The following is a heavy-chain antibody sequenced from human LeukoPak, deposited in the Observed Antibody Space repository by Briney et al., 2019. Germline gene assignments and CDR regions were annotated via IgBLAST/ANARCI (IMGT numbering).Heavy chain of an antibody. CDR2: IHHNGDIT. CDR1: GFTLFRHV. CDR3: ARDMSGTYSFDY. Sequence: GGSLRLSCSASGFTLFRHVMHWVRQAPGKPLEYVSFIHHNGDITSYADSVRGRFTVSRDNSKNTLFLDLTSLRTDDTAVYYCARDMSGTYSFDYWGQGTLVTVSS. D-gene: IGHD1-26*01. V-gene: IGHV3-64D*06. J-gene: IGHJ4*02.